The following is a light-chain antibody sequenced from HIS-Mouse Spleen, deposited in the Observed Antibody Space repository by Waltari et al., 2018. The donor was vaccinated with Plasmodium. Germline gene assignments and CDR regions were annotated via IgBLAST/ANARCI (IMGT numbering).Light chain of an antibody. Sequence: AIQMTQSPSSLSAPVGDRVNITCRASKGIRNDLGWYQQKPGKAPKPLISAASSLQSGVPSRFSGSGSGTDFTLTISSLQPEDFATYYCLQDYNYPYTFGQGTKLEIK. CDR2: AAS. J-gene: IGKJ2*01. V-gene: IGKV1-6*01. CDR3: LQDYNYPYT. CDR1: KGIRND.